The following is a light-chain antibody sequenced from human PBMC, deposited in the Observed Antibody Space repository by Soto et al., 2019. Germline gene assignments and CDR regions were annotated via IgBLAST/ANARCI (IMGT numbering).Light chain of an antibody. CDR2: DAS. J-gene: IGKJ2*01. V-gene: IGKV1-33*01. CDR3: QQYDNLPYT. Sequence: DIQMTQSPSSLSASVGDRVTITCQASQDISNYLNWYQQKPGKAPKLLIYDASNLETGVPSRFSGSGSWTDFTFPISSLPPEDIATYYCQQYDNLPYTFGQGTKLEIK. CDR1: QDISNY.